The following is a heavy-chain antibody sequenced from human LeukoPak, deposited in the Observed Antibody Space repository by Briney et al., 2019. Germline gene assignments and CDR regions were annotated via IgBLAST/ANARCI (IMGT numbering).Heavy chain of an antibody. V-gene: IGHV3-74*01. D-gene: IGHD2-2*03. CDR3: ARDGYLAPVIAFLDY. J-gene: IGHJ4*02. CDR1: GFAFSSYW. CDR2: LKGDGSRA. Sequence: GGSLRLSCAASGFAFSSYWMHWVRQSPGKGLEWVGQLKGDGSRANYADSVRGRFTISRDNAKNTVYLQLNSLRAEDTAVYYCARDGYLAPVIAFLDYWGQGTPVTVSS.